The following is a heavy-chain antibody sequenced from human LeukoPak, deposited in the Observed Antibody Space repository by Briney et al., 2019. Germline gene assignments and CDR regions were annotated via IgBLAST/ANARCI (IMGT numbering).Heavy chain of an antibody. CDR3: ARGQWGYYYYGMDV. D-gene: IGHD1-26*01. CDR2: ISGSGGST. CDR1: GFTFDTYA. J-gene: IGHJ6*02. V-gene: IGHV3-23*01. Sequence: GGSLRLSCAASGFTFDTYAMSWVRQAPGKGLEWVSAISGSGGSTYYADSVKGRFTISRDNSKNTLYLQMNSLRAEDTAVYYCARGQWGYYYYGMDVWGQGTTVTVSS.